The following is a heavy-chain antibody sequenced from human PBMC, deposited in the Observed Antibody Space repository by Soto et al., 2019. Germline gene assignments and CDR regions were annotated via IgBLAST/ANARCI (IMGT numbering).Heavy chain of an antibody. CDR3: ASLTKTYYHYGMDV. Sequence: PGESLKISCKGSGDSFTSYWIGWVRQMLGKGLEWMGIIYPGDSDTRYSPSFQGQVTISADKSISTAYLQWSSLKASDTAMYYCASLTKTYYHYGMDVWAQGTTVPVSS. V-gene: IGHV5-51*01. J-gene: IGHJ6*02. CDR2: IYPGDSDT. CDR1: GDSFTSYW. D-gene: IGHD2-8*01.